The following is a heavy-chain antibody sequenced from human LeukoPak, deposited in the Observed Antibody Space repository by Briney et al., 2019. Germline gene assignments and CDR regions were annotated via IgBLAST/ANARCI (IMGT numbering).Heavy chain of an antibody. Sequence: ASVKVSCKASEYTFTGYYMHWVRQAPGQGLEWMGWINPNSGGTNYAQKFQGRVTMTRDTSISTAYMELSRLRSDDTAVYYCAREGCSGGSCSYYYYYMDVWGKGTTVTVSS. CDR3: AREGCSGGSCSYYYYYMDV. V-gene: IGHV1-2*02. CDR1: EYTFTGYY. D-gene: IGHD2-15*01. J-gene: IGHJ6*03. CDR2: INPNSGGT.